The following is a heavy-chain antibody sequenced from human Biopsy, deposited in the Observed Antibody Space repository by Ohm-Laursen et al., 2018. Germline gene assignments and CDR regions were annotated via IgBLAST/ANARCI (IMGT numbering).Heavy chain of an antibody. CDR3: TRAEAGSGSLLYFDY. Sequence: SLRLPCAASEFIFSRFWMYWVRQAPGKGLVWVSRINSDGSSTNYADAVKGRFTISRDNAKNTVFLQMNSLRAEDTAVYYCTRAEAGSGSLLYFDYWDQGTTVTVSS. V-gene: IGHV3-74*01. J-gene: IGHJ4*03. CDR1: EFIFSRFW. D-gene: IGHD3-10*01. CDR2: INSDGSST.